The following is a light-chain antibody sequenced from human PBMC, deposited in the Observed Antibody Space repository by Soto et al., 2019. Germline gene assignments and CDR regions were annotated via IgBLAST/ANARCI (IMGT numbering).Light chain of an antibody. CDR1: QSVSSSY. Sequence: PGEIVTLSCRASQSVSSSYLTWYQQKPGQAPRLLIYGASSRATGIPDRFSGSGSGTDFTLTISRLEPEDFAVYYCQQYGSSPYTFGQGTKVDIK. J-gene: IGKJ2*01. CDR3: QQYGSSPYT. V-gene: IGKV3-20*01. CDR2: GAS.